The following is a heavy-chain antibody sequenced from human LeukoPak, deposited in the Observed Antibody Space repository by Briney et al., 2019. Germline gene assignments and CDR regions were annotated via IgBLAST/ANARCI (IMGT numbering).Heavy chain of an antibody. J-gene: IGHJ4*02. D-gene: IGHD3-22*01. V-gene: IGHV3-21*01. CDR2: ISVRSNYR. Sequence: PGGSLRLSCAASLYSFNDFSVNWVRQAPGKGLEWVSSISVRSNYRYYADSVRGRFTISRDDARDSLFLQMNSLRAEDTAVYFCVRLRRNSEISGYYYCYDYWGQGTLVTVSS. CDR3: VRLRRNSEISGYYYCYDY. CDR1: LYSFNDFS.